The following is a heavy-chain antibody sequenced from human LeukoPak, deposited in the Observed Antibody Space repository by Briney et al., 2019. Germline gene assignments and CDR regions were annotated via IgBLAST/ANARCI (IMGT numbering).Heavy chain of an antibody. D-gene: IGHD3-22*01. CDR1: GFTVSSNY. CDR2: IYRGGST. Sequence: GGSLRLSCAASGFTVSSNYISWVREAPGKGLEWISMIYRGGSTYYADSVKGRFTISIDNSKNTLYLQMNSLRAEDTAVYYCAKTHDSSGSRLDYWGQGTLVTVSS. V-gene: IGHV3-53*01. J-gene: IGHJ4*02. CDR3: AKTHDSSGSRLDY.